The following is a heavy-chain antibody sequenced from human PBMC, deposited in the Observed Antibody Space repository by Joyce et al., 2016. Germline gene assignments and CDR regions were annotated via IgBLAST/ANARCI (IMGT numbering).Heavy chain of an antibody. D-gene: IGHD2-15*01. CDR2: IKQEGSEK. CDR1: GFTFSSQW. V-gene: IGHV3-7*01. J-gene: IGHJ4*02. CDR3: ASARGWEQLN. Sequence: EVQLVESGGGLVTPGGSLSLSCAGPGFTFSSQWMCWVRQVPGKGLEWVANIKQEGSEKYYVDAVKGRFTISRDNAKNSLYLQMDSLRVEDTAVYYCASARGWEQLNWGQGTLVTVSS.